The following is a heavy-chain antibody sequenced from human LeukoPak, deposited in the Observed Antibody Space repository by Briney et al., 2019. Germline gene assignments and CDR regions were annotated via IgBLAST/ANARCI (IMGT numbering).Heavy chain of an antibody. CDR1: AFSFSSYW. CDR2: INQDGSEK. Sequence: PGGSLRLSCAPSAFSFSSYWMSWVRQAPGKGLEWVANINQDGSEKYYVDSVKGRFTISRDNAKNSLYLQMNSLRAEDTAVYYCARPVPAAISPDAFDIWGQGTMVTVSS. D-gene: IGHD2-2*02. J-gene: IGHJ3*02. V-gene: IGHV3-7*01. CDR3: ARPVPAAISPDAFDI.